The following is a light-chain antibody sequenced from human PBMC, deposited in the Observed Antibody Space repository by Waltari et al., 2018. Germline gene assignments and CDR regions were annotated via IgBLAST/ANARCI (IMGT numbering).Light chain of an antibody. J-gene: IGLJ1*01. CDR1: SADVGGYNY. Sequence: QSALTQPPSASGSHGQSVTISCTGTSADVGGYNYVSWYQQHPGKAPKLLIYEVSKRPSGVPDRFSGSKSGNTASLTVSGLQAEDEADYYCSSFAGGKYVFGTGTRIAV. CDR2: EVS. V-gene: IGLV2-8*01. CDR3: SSFAGGKYV.